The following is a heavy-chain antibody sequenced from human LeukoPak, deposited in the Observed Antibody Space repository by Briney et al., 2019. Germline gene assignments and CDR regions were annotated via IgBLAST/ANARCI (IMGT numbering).Heavy chain of an antibody. CDR1: GGSISSYY. J-gene: IGHJ4*02. V-gene: IGHV4-59*01. Sequence: PSETLSLTCTVSGGSISSYYWSWIRQPPGKGLEWIGYIYYSGSTNYNPSLKSRVTISVDTSKNQFSLKLSSVTAADTAVYYCARDHKMYYFDYLGQGTLVTVSS. CDR3: ARDHKMYYFDY. D-gene: IGHD5-24*01. CDR2: IYYSGST.